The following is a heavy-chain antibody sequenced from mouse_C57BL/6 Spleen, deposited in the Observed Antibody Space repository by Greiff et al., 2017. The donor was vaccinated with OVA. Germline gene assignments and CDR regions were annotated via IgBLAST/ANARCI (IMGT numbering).Heavy chain of an antibody. CDR2: IGPGSGST. Sequence: QVQLQQSGAELVKPGASVKISCKASGYTFTDYYINWVKQRPGQGLEWIGKIGPGSGSTYYNEKFKGKATLTADKSSSTAYMQLSSLTSEDSAVYFCAREDIYDGYYGLYYFDYWGQGTTLTVSS. CDR1: GYTFTDYY. CDR3: AREDIYDGYYGLYYFDY. J-gene: IGHJ2*01. D-gene: IGHD2-3*01. V-gene: IGHV1-77*01.